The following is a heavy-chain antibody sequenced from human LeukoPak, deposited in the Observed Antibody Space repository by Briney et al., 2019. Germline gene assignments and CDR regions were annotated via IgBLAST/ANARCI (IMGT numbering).Heavy chain of an antibody. CDR3: ARKRTEAVSGYTYFDP. CDR2: INQDGSEK. Sequence: GGSLRLSCAASGFTFSSYWMTWVRQAPGKGREWVGNINQDGSEKYYVDSVKGRFSISRDNAKNSLYLQMNSLRAEDTAVYSCARKRTEAVSGYTYFDPWGQGILVTVSS. D-gene: IGHD6-19*01. CDR1: GFTFSSYW. V-gene: IGHV3-7*01. J-gene: IGHJ5*02.